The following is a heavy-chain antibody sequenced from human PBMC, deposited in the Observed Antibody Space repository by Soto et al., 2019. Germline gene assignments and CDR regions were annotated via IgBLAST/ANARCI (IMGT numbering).Heavy chain of an antibody. V-gene: IGHV3-49*03. CDR3: TREYGGGLDY. Sequence: GGSLRLSCTASGFTFGDYAMCWFRQAPGKGLEWVGFTRSKAFGGTTEYAASVKGRFTISRDDSKSIAYLQMNSLKTEDTAVYYCTREYGGGLDYWGQGTLVTVSS. CDR2: TRSKAFGGTT. D-gene: IGHD2-21*01. CDR1: GFTFGDYA. J-gene: IGHJ4*02.